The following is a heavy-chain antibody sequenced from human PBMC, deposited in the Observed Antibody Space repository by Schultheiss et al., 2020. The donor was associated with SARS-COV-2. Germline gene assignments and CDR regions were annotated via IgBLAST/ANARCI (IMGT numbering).Heavy chain of an antibody. CDR2: ISTTSLYT. CDR3: ARGAGIVVARRTYYYGSGSHSSSRLDY. J-gene: IGHJ4*02. D-gene: IGHD3-10*01. CDR1: GFTFSKST. Sequence: GGSLRLSCAASGFTFSKSTMHWVRQAPGKGLEWVSYISTTSLYTKYADSVKGRFTISRDNSKNILYLQMDSLRAEDTAVYYCARGAGIVVARRTYYYGSGSHSSSRLDYWGQGTLVTVSS. V-gene: IGHV3-21*05.